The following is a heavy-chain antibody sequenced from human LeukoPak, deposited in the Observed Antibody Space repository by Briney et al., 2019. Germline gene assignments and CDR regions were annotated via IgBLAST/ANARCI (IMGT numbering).Heavy chain of an antibody. J-gene: IGHJ4*02. CDR2: INSDGSST. CDR1: GFTFSSYW. D-gene: IGHD6-19*01. Sequence: GGSLRLSCAASGFTFSSYWMHWVRQAPGKGLVWVSRINSDGSSTSYADSVKGRFTISRDNAKNTLYVQMNSLRAEDTAVYYCARDLYSNGWYPHVDYWGQGTLVTVSS. CDR3: ARDLYSNGWYPHVDY. V-gene: IGHV3-74*01.